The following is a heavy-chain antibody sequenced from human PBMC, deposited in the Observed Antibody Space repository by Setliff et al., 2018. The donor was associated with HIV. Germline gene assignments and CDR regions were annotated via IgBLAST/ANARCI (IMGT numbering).Heavy chain of an antibody. CDR2: ISDTGDYI. J-gene: IGHJ4*02. CDR1: AFTFNKYA. CDR3: AKKALGSEYYLDY. D-gene: IGHD3-16*01. Sequence: GSLRLSCTASAFTFNKYAMAWVRQAPGKGLEWVSAISDTGDYIYYADSVKGRFTISRDNSADTVYLQMTGLRVEDTAGYFCAKKALGSEYYLDYWGQGTLVTVSS. V-gene: IGHV3-23*01.